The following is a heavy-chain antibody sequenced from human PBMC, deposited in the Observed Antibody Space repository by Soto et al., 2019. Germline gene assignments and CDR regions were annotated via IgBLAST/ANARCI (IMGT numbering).Heavy chain of an antibody. CDR1: GGSLSSGGYS. J-gene: IGHJ4*02. CDR3: ARGQVVAAQH. CDR2: IYHSGST. Sequence: QLQLQESGSGLVKPSQTLSLTCAVSGGSLSSGGYSWSWIRQPPGTGLEWIGYIYHSGSTYYNPSLKSRVTIPGDRSNYQSSRQLSPVTSAAPAVYYCARGQVVAAQHWGQGALVTFAS. D-gene: IGHD2-15*01. V-gene: IGHV4-30-2*01.